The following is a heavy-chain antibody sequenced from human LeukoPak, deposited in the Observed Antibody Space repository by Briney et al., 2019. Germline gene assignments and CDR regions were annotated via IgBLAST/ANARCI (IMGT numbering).Heavy chain of an antibody. D-gene: IGHD6-25*01. Sequence: GQSLKISCKGSGYSFTSSWIHWVRQMSVKGLEWIGSIVPTDSNTNYSPSFQGHVTISVDKSITTSYIQWTSLRASDTAMYYCARQREKGWFDPWGQGTLVIVSS. CDR2: IVPTDSNT. CDR3: ARQREKGWFDP. V-gene: IGHV5-10-1*01. CDR1: GYSFTSSW. J-gene: IGHJ5*02.